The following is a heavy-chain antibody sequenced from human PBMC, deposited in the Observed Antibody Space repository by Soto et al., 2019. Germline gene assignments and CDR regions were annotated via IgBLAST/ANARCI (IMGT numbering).Heavy chain of an antibody. D-gene: IGHD6-19*01. J-gene: IGHJ6*02. CDR2: INGYNGNT. Sequence: QVQLEQSGAEVKKPGDSMKVSCKAYGYTFTSYGISWVRQAPGQGLEWMGWINGYNGNTDYPQKVQGRFTMTTDTSTSTAYMELRSLRSDETAVYYCAREGSAPYYYYGMDVWGQGTTVTVSS. V-gene: IGHV1-18*01. CDR1: GYTFTSYG. CDR3: AREGSAPYYYYGMDV.